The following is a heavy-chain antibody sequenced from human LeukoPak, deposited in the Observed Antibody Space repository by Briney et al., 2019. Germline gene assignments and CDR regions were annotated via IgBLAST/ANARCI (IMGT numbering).Heavy chain of an antibody. CDR1: GGSFSGYY. CDR3: VRGSRVYCGGDCYYY. CDR2: INPSGST. Sequence: SETLSLTCTVFGGSFSGYYWSWIRQPPDKGLEWMGEINPSGSTNYNPSLKTRVTISTDTSKIHFSLNLNSVTAADTGVYYCVRGSRVYCGGDCYYYWGQGTLVTVSS. V-gene: IGHV4-34*01. D-gene: IGHD2-21*02. J-gene: IGHJ4*02.